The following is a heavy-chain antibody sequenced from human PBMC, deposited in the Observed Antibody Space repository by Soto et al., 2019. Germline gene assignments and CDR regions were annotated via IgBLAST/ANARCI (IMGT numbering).Heavy chain of an antibody. V-gene: IGHV3-23*01. CDR2: ISGSGGST. D-gene: IGHD5-18*01. CDR1: GFTFSSYA. Sequence: EVQLLESGGGLVQPGGSLRLSCAASGFTFSSYAMSWVRQAPGKGLEWVSAISGSGGSTCYADSVKGRFTISRDNSKNTLYLQMNSLRAEDMAVYYCAKDRRQYSYVYFDLWGRGTLVTVSS. J-gene: IGHJ2*01. CDR3: AKDRRQYSYVYFDL.